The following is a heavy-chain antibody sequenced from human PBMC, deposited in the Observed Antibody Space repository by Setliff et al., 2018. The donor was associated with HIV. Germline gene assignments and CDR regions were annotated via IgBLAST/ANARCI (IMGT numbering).Heavy chain of an antibody. CDR2: INHRGRT. J-gene: IGHJ6*03. CDR1: GGSLSGYY. CDR3: ARVSCSSWYSIPRYYYYSMDV. Sequence: SETLSLTCAVYGGSLSGYYWSWIRQAPGKGLEWIGEINHRGRTRYNPSLKSRVTISVDTSKNQFSLRLRSVTAADTAVYYCARVSCSSWYSIPRYYYYSMDVWGNGTTVTVSS. V-gene: IGHV4-34*01. D-gene: IGHD6-13*01.